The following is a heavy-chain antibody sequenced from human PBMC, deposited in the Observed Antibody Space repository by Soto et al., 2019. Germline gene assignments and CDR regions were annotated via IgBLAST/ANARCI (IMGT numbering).Heavy chain of an antibody. CDR1: GFSLSTSGVG. Sequence: SGPTLVNPTQTLTLTCTFSGFSLSTSGVGVGWIRQPPGKALEWLALIYWNDDKRYSPSLKSRLTITKDTSKNQVVLTMTNMDPVDTATYYCAHVPNHYDSSGYQYYFDYWGQGTLVTVSS. V-gene: IGHV2-5*01. D-gene: IGHD3-22*01. CDR2: IYWNDDK. CDR3: AHVPNHYDSSGYQYYFDY. J-gene: IGHJ4*02.